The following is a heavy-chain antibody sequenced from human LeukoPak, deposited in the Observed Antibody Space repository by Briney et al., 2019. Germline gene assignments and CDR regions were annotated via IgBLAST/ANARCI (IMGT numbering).Heavy chain of an antibody. V-gene: IGHV3-30-3*01. CDR1: GFTFSSYA. CDR3: ARDLGLGRGWYGGDY. D-gene: IGHD6-19*01. CDR2: ISNDGSNK. Sequence: GGSLRLSCAASGFTFSSYAMHWVRPAPGKGLEWVAIISNDGSNKYYADSVKGRFTLSRENSKYTVYLQMNSLRAEDTAVYYCARDLGLGRGWYGGDYWGQGTLVTVSS. J-gene: IGHJ4*02.